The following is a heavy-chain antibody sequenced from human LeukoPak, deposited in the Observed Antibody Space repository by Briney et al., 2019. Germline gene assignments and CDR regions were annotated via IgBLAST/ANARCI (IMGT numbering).Heavy chain of an antibody. Sequence: PGGSLRLSCAASGFTVSSNYMNWVRQAPGKGLEWVSVIYSGGSTYYADSVKGRFTISRDNSKNTLYLQINSLRVEDTAVYYCARGYCTNNSCFPGDYWGQGTLVTVSS. V-gene: IGHV3-53*01. D-gene: IGHD2-8*01. CDR2: IYSGGST. CDR3: ARGYCTNNSCFPGDY. J-gene: IGHJ4*02. CDR1: GFTVSSNY.